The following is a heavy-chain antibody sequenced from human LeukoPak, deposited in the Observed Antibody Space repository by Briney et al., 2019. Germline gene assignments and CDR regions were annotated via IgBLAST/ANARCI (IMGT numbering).Heavy chain of an antibody. CDR1: GGSISTYY. D-gene: IGHD2-15*01. CDR2: IRSSGGA. J-gene: IGHJ4*02. Sequence: SETLSLTCSVSGGSISTYYWSWIRQPAGKGLEWIGRIRSSGGANYNPSLKSRVTMSVDTSTNQFSLKLDSVTAADTAVYWCAKEGRSTSPGYWGQGIVVTVSS. V-gene: IGHV4-4*07. CDR3: AKEGRSTSPGY.